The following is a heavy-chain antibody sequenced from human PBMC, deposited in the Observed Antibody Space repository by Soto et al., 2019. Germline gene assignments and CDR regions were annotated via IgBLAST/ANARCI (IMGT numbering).Heavy chain of an antibody. CDR2: ISPMFGAA. CDR3: AREVQVHTPAFVY. D-gene: IGHD3-10*01. Sequence: QVQLVQSGAEMKKPGSSVKVSCQSSGGTFNTYAMNWVRQAPGQGPEWMGDISPMFGAANYAPKFQGRVTITADESTGTPYMQLSSLTSEATALYFCAREVQVHTPAFVYWGQGTLVTVSS. J-gene: IGHJ4*02. CDR1: GGTFNTYA. V-gene: IGHV1-69*19.